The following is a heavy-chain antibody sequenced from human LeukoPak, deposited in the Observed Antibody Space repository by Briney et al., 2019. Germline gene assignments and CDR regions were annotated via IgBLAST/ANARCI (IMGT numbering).Heavy chain of an antibody. Sequence: GGSLRLSCAASGFTFSSYWMHWVRQAPGKGLVWVSRFNSDGSQTNYADSVTGRFTISRDNAKNTLYLQMNSLRAEDTAVYYCARDPVRRDSYWGQGTLVTVSS. V-gene: IGHV3-74*01. CDR3: ARDPVRRDSY. J-gene: IGHJ4*02. CDR2: FNSDGSQT. CDR1: GFTFSSYW. D-gene: IGHD3-10*01.